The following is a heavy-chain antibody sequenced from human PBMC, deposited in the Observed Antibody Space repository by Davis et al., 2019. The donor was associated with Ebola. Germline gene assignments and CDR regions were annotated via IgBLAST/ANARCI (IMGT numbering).Heavy chain of an antibody. J-gene: IGHJ4*02. V-gene: IGHV3-23*01. CDR3: ANLDYGGNSGLDY. CDR2: ISGSGGST. D-gene: IGHD4-23*01. Sequence: GESLKISCAVSGFTFSSYSMNWVRQAPGKGLEWVSAISGSGGSTYYADSVKGRFTISRDNSKNTLYLQMNSLRAEDTAVYYCANLDYGGNSGLDYWGQGTLVTVSS. CDR1: GFTFSSYS.